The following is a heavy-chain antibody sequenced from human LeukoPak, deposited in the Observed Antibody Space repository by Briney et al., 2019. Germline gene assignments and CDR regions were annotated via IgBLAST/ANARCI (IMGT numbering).Heavy chain of an antibody. CDR2: IYYSGST. Sequence: PSETLSLTCTVSGGSISSGDYYWSWIRQPPGKGLEWIGYIYYSGSTYYNPSLKSRVTISVDTSKNQFSLKLSSVTAADTAVYYCARQGYDFWSGTSGWWFDPWGQGTLVTVSS. V-gene: IGHV4-30-4*08. D-gene: IGHD3-3*01. CDR3: ARQGYDFWSGTSGWWFDP. CDR1: GGSISSGDYY. J-gene: IGHJ5*02.